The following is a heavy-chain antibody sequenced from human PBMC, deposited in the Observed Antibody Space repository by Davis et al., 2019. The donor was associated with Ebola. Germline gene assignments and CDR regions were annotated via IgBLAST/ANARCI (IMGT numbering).Heavy chain of an antibody. CDR2: INPSGGST. J-gene: IGHJ4*02. CDR3: ARDYYGSGSYSNIDY. V-gene: IGHV1-46*01. Sequence: ASVKVSCKASGYTFTSYYMHWVRQAPGQGLDWMGIINPSGGSTSYAQKFQGRVTMTRDTSTSTVYMELSRLRSEDTAVYYCARDYYGSGSYSNIDYWGQGTLVTVSS. D-gene: IGHD3-10*01. CDR1: GYTFTSYY.